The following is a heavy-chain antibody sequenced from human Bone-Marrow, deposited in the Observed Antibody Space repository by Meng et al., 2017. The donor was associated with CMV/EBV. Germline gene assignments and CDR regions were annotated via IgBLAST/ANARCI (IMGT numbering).Heavy chain of an antibody. D-gene: IGHD3-3*01. CDR3: ARVDWDFWSGGGMDV. J-gene: IGHJ6*02. CDR1: GFTFSSYW. V-gene: IGHV3-74*01. Sequence: GESLKISCAASGFTFSSYWMHWVRQAPGKGLVWVSRINNDGSGTRYADSVKGRFTISRDNAKNTLYLQMNSLRAEDTAVYYCARVDWDFWSGGGMDVWGQGTTVNVPS. CDR2: INNDGSGT.